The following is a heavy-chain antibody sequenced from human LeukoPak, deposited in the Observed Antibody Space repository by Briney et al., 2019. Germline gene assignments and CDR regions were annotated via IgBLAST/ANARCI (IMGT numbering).Heavy chain of an antibody. Sequence: SGTLSLTCAVYGGSFSGYYWSWIRQPPGKGLEWIGEINHSGSTNYNPSLKSRVTISVDTSKNQFSLKLSSVTAADTAVYYCAREKEWLGGRGYYFDYWGQGTLVTVSS. J-gene: IGHJ4*02. CDR1: GGSFSGYY. V-gene: IGHV4-34*01. D-gene: IGHD6-19*01. CDR3: AREKEWLGGRGYYFDY. CDR2: INHSGST.